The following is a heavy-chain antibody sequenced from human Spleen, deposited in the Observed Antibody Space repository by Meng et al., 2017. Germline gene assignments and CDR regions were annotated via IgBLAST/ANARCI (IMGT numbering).Heavy chain of an antibody. D-gene: IGHD3-9*01. Sequence: SETLSLTCTVSSDSISSYHWNWIRQPAGKGLEWIGRIYTSGSTDYHPSLKSRVTMSVDTSKSQFSLKLSSVTAADTAVYYCARVGILTGRFDSWGLGTLVTVSS. CDR3: ARVGILTGRFDS. CDR2: IYTSGST. V-gene: IGHV4-4*07. J-gene: IGHJ4*02. CDR1: SDSISSYH.